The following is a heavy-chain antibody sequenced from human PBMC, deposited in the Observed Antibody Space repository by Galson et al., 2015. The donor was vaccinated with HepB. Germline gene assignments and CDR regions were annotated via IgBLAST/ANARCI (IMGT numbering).Heavy chain of an antibody. CDR3: ARTRRDYYGMDL. J-gene: IGHJ6*02. V-gene: IGHV1-46*01. CDR1: GYTFTSYY. Sequence: SVKVSCKASGYTFTSYYMHWVRQAPGQGLEWMGIINPSGGSTSYAQKFQGRVTMTRDTSTSTIYMELSSLRSEDAAVYYCARTRRDYYGMDLWGQGTLVTVSS. CDR2: INPSGGST.